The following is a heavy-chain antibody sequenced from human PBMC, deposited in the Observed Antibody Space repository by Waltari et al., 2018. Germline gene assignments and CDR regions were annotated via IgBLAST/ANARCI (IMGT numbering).Heavy chain of an antibody. CDR2: IAYDGSSQ. Sequence: QVQLVDSGGGVVQPGRSLRLPCTASAFTFRTYAMPWVRQAPGKGLEWVAVIAYDGSSQYYADSVKGRFTISRDNSKNTLYLHMNSLRPEDTAVYYCARDSVEYSASSGGYWGQGTQVTVSS. CDR1: AFTFRTYA. V-gene: IGHV3-30-3*01. CDR3: ARDSVEYSASSGGY. J-gene: IGHJ4*02. D-gene: IGHD6-6*01.